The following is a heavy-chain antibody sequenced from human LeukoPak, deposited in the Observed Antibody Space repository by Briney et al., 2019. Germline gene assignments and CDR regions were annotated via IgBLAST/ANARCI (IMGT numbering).Heavy chain of an antibody. D-gene: IGHD6-19*01. CDR3: AREASGWYLIDY. CDR1: GFTFSSYW. V-gene: IGHV3-7*03. Sequence: PGGSLRLSCAASGFTFSSYWMSWVRQAPGEGLEWVAKINQDGTEKAYVDSVRGRFTISRDNARNSLYLQMNSLRAEDTAVYYCAREASGWYLIDYWGQGTLVTVSS. J-gene: IGHJ4*02. CDR2: INQDGTEK.